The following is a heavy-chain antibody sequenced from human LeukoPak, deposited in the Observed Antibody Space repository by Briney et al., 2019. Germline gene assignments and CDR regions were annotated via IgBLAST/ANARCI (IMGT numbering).Heavy chain of an antibody. Sequence: ASVKVSCKASGNTFTNNGISWVRQAPGQGLEWMGWISAYNGNTNYAQKLQGRVTMTTDTPTSTAYMELRSLRSDDTAVYYCARGGSSNSGSYLDYWGQGTLVTVSS. V-gene: IGHV1-18*01. J-gene: IGHJ4*02. CDR3: ARGGSSNSGSYLDY. D-gene: IGHD1-26*01. CDR1: GNTFTNNG. CDR2: ISAYNGNT.